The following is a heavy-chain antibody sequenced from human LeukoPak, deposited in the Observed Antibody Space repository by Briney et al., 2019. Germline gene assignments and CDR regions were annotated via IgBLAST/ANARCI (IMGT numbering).Heavy chain of an antibody. J-gene: IGHJ6*03. D-gene: IGHD1-1*01. CDR2: IKHSGSN. CDR1: GRSFSGYY. V-gene: IGHV4-34*01. CDR3: ARVTPSKLEPDTYYCFDTDV. Sequence: SETLSLTCAVYGRSFSGYYWSWLRQPPGKGLEWLGEIKHSGSNHLHLVLKSRVTISVDTAKTQFPLKLSSVTCADTAVYYWARVTPSKLEPDTYYCFDTDVSGKGT.